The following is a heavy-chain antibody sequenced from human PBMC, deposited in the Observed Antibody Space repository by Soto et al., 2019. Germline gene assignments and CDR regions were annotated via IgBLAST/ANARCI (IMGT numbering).Heavy chain of an antibody. V-gene: IGHV4-4*07. CDR3: ATSTIMGLEVAGHFDN. J-gene: IGHJ4*01. CDR1: GGSITESH. Sequence: QVQLQESGPGLVKPSETLSLTCSVSGGSITESHWSWIRQPVGKGLEWIGRMYTRGSATYNPSLTSRVTMSLDSSKTEFSLKGRSVTAADTAVYYCATSTIMGLEVAGHFDNWGQGILVTVSS. CDR2: MYTRGSA. D-gene: IGHD3-16*01.